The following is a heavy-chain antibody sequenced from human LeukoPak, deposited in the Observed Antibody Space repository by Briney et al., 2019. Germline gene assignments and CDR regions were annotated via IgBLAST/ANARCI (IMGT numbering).Heavy chain of an antibody. D-gene: IGHD5-18*01. J-gene: IGHJ4*02. CDR3: ARVAFRGYTYGSIDY. V-gene: IGHV3-7*05. CDR2: IKQDGSEK. Sequence: PGGSLRLSCAASGFTFRNFWMSWVRQPPGKGLEWVANIKQDGSEKYYVDSVKGRFTISKDNADNSVYLQMSSLRAEDTAVYYCARVAFRGYTYGSIDYWGQGTPVTVSS. CDR1: GFTFRNFW.